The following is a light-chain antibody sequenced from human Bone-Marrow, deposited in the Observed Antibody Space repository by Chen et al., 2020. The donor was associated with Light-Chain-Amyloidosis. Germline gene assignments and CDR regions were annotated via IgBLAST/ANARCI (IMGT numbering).Light chain of an antibody. CDR3: QQYESSPRT. CDR2: GGS. J-gene: IGKJ1*01. Sequence: EIVLTQSPGTLSLSPGARAPLSCRASLSINRIFLAWYQQKPGQAPSVLMSGGSTRAAGIPDRCGVSGSGTDFTLTIGRLEPEDFAVYYCQQYESSPRTFGQGTKVEIK. CDR1: LSINRIF. V-gene: IGKV3-20*01.